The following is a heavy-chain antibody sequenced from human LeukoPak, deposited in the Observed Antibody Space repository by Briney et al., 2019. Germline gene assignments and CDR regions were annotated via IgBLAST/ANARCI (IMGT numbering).Heavy chain of an antibody. J-gene: IGHJ4*02. CDR2: IDPNSGGS. Sequence: ASVKVSCKTSGYTFTGYYIHWVRQAPGQGLEWMGWIDPNSGGSNSAQKFQGRVTMTRDTSISTAYMELSKLRSDDTAVYYCARAPRGFCSGGSCFDFWGQGTLVTVSS. CDR3: ARAPRGFCSGGSCFDF. V-gene: IGHV1-2*02. CDR1: GYTFTGYY. D-gene: IGHD2-15*01.